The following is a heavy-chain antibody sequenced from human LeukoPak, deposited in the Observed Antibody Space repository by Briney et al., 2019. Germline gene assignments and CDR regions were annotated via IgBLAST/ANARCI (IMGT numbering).Heavy chain of an antibody. CDR2: ISSSSSYI. Sequence: PGGSLRLSCAASGFTFSNYNMNWVHQAPGKGLEWVSSISSSSSYIYYADSVRGRFTISRDNAKNSLYLQMNSLRDEDTAVYYCTTGSSGWYSYYYYYMDVWGKGTTVTISS. CDR1: GFTFSNYN. V-gene: IGHV3-21*01. D-gene: IGHD6-19*01. J-gene: IGHJ6*03. CDR3: TTGSSGWYSYYYYYMDV.